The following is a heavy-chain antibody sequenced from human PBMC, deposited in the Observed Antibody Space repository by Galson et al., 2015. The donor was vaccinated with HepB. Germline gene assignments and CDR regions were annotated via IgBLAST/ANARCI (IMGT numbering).Heavy chain of an antibody. D-gene: IGHD3-10*01. CDR1: GYTFTNYY. J-gene: IGHJ6*02. V-gene: IGHV1-46*01. Sequence: SVKVSCKAYGYTFTNYYINWVRQAPGQGLEWMGVINPSLGTTTYAQKFQGRVTMTRDTSTRTVYMELSSLRAEDTAVYYCARVGVVVRGSIGLGGLDVWGQGTTVTVSS. CDR2: INPSLGTT. CDR3: ARVGVVVRGSIGLGGLDV.